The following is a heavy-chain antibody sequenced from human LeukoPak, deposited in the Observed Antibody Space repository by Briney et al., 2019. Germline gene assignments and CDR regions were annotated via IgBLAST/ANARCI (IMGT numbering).Heavy chain of an antibody. Sequence: SETLSLTCAVSGGSISSSGYSWSWIRQPPGKGLEWIGYIYHSGSTYYNPSLKSRVTISVDRSKNQFSLKLSSVTAADTAVYYCARDYGGGYSSFDYWGQGTLVTVSS. D-gene: IGHD2-15*01. CDR3: ARDYGGGYSSFDY. CDR2: IYHSGST. J-gene: IGHJ4*02. CDR1: GGSISSSGYS. V-gene: IGHV4-30-2*01.